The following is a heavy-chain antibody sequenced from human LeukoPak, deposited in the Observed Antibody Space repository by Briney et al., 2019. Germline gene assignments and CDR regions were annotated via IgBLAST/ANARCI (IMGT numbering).Heavy chain of an antibody. J-gene: IGHJ4*02. CDR1: GFTFSSYW. V-gene: IGHV3-7*03. CDR3: ARDRGAARPNDY. Sequence: PGGSLRLSCAASGFTFSSYWMSWVRQAPGKGLEWVANIKQDGSEEYYVDSVKGRFTISRDNAKNSLYLQMNSLRTDDTGVYYCARDRGAARPNDYWGQGTLVAVSS. CDR2: IKQDGSEE. D-gene: IGHD6-6*01.